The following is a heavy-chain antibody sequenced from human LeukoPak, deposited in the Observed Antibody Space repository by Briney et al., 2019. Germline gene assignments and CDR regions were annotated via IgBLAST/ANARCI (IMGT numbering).Heavy chain of an antibody. CDR1: GFTFTSSA. J-gene: IGHJ3*02. Sequence: SVKVSCKASGFTFTSSAVQWVRQARGQRLEWIGWIVVGSGNTNYAQKFQERVTITRDMSTSAAYMELSSLRSEDTAVYYCARDGVGTAMDDAFDIWGQGTMVTVSS. CDR2: IVVGSGNT. CDR3: ARDGVGTAMDDAFDI. D-gene: IGHD5-18*01. V-gene: IGHV1-58*01.